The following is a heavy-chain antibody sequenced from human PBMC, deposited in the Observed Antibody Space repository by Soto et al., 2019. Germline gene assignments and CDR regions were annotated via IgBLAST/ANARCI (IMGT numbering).Heavy chain of an antibody. CDR2: ISYDGSNK. J-gene: IGHJ4*02. V-gene: IGHV3-30*03. D-gene: IGHD3-9*01. CDR3: ARSYYDIFTGYPEYYFDY. CDR1: GFSFSTYG. Sequence: QVHLVESGGGVVQPGRSLRLSCAASGFSFSTYGMHWVRQAPGKGLEWVAVISYDGSNKYYAESVKGRFTTSRDNSKNTLYLQMNSLRAEDTAVYYCARSYYDIFTGYPEYYFDYWGQGTLVTVSS.